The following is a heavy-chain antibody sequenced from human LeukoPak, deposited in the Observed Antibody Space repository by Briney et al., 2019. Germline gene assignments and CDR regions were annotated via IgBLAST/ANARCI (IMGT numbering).Heavy chain of an antibody. CDR1: GGSISSGGYY. V-gene: IGHV4-31*03. Sequence: SETLPLTCTVSGGSISSGGYYWSWIRQHPGKGLEWIGYIYYSGSTYYNPSLKSRVTISVDTFKNQFSLKLSSVTAADTAVYYCARELGYCSSTSCYKLFDPWGQGTLVTVSS. CDR2: IYYSGST. D-gene: IGHD2-2*02. CDR3: ARELGYCSSTSCYKLFDP. J-gene: IGHJ5*02.